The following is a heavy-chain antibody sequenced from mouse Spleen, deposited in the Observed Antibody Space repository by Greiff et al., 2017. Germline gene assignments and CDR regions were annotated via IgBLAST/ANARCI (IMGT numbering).Heavy chain of an antibody. V-gene: IGHV1-76*01. Sequence: VQLQQSGAELVRPGASVKLSCKASGYTFTDYYINWVKQRPGQGLEWIARIYPGSGNTYYNEKFKGKATLTAEKSSSTAYMQLSSLTSEDSAVYFCARRVNYDYAMDYWGQGTSVTVSS. D-gene: IGHD2-4*01. CDR1: GYTFTDYY. J-gene: IGHJ4*01. CDR3: ARRVNYDYAMDY. CDR2: IYPGSGNT.